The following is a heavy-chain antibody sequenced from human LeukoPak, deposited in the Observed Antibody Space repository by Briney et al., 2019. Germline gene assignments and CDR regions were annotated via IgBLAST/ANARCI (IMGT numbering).Heavy chain of an antibody. V-gene: IGHV3-30*18. CDR1: GFTFSSYG. D-gene: IGHD3-22*01. CDR3: AKGYYDSSGYWYFDL. J-gene: IGHJ2*01. Sequence: GGSLRLSCAASGFTFSSYGMHWVRQAPGKGLEWVAVISYDGSNKYYADSVKGRFTISRDNSKNTLYLQMNSLRAEDTAVYCCAKGYYDSSGYWYFDLWGRGTLVTVSS. CDR2: ISYDGSNK.